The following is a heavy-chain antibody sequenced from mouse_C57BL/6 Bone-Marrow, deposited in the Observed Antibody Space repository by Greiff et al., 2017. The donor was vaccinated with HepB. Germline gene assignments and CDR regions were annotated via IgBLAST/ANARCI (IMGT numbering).Heavy chain of an antibody. D-gene: IGHD5-5*01. V-gene: IGHV7-1*01. Sequence: EVKLVDSGGGLVQSGRSLRLSCATSGFTFSDFYMEWVRQAPGKGLEWIAASRNKANDYTTEYSASVKGRFIVSRDTSQSSLYLQMNALRAEDTAIYYCARDAYPYAMDYWGQGTSVTVSS. J-gene: IGHJ4*01. CDR3: ARDAYPYAMDY. CDR1: GFTFSDFY. CDR2: SRNKANDYTT.